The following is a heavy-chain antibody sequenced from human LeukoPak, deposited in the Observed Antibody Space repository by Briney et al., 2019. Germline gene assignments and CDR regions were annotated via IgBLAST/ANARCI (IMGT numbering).Heavy chain of an antibody. CDR3: AKDLREYYYDSSGYSSDY. D-gene: IGHD3-22*01. CDR1: GFTFSSYA. J-gene: IGHJ4*02. Sequence: PGGSLRLSCAASGFTFSSYAMSWVRQAPGKGLEWVSAISGSGGSTYYADSVKGRFTISRDNSKNTLYLQMNSLRAEDTAVYYCAKDLREYYYDSSGYSSDYWGQGTLVTVSS. CDR2: ISGSGGST. V-gene: IGHV3-23*01.